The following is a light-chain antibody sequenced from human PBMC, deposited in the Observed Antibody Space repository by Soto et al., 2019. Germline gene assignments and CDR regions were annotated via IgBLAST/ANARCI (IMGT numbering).Light chain of an antibody. CDR2: AAS. J-gene: IGKJ4*01. CDR3: QQYYSYPALT. V-gene: IGKV1-8*01. CDR1: QGISSY. Sequence: AIRMTQSPSSLSASTGDRVTITCRASQGISSYLAWYQQKPGKAPKLLIYAASTLQSGVPSRFSGSGSRTDFTLTISCLHSEDFATYYCQQYYSYPALTFGGGTKVHIX.